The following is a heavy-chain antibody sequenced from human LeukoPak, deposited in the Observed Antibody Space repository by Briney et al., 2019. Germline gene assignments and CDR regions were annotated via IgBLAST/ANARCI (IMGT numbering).Heavy chain of an antibody. D-gene: IGHD5-24*01. J-gene: IGHJ4*02. CDR3: AREYKSEMATSLDY. Sequence: GASVKVSCKVSGYTLTELSMHWVRQAPGKGLEWMGGFDPEDGETIYAQKFQGRVTITADKSTSTAYMELSSLRSEDTAVYYCAREYKSEMATSLDYWGQGTLVTVSS. CDR2: FDPEDGET. V-gene: IGHV1-24*01. CDR1: GYTLTELS.